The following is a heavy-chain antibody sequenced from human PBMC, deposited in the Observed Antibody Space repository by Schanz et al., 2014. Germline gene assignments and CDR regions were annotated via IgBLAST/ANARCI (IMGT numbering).Heavy chain of an antibody. V-gene: IGHV3-48*01. Sequence: EAHLVESGGGLVQPGGSLRLSCAASGFTFTNYAMSWVRQAPGKGLEWVSYISGSSRTIYYADSMKGRFTVSRDNAENALYLQMNSLRAEDTAVYYCVRDSFFAFDYWGQGTLVTVSS. CDR3: VRDSFFAFDY. D-gene: IGHD3-3*01. J-gene: IGHJ4*02. CDR1: GFTFTNYA. CDR2: ISGSSRTI.